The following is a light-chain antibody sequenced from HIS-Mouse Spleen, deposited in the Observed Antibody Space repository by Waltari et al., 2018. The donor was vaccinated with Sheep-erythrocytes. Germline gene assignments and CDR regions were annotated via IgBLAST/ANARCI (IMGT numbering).Light chain of an antibody. J-gene: IGKJ1*01. CDR3: MQALKTPWT. Sequence: DIVMTQSPDSLAVSLGERATINCKSSQSVLYSSNNKNYLAWYQQKPGQPPKLLIYWASTRESGVPDRFSGSGSGTDFTLKISRVEAEDVGVYYCMQALKTPWTFGQGTKVEIK. CDR1: QSVLYSSNNKNY. V-gene: IGKV4-1*01. CDR2: WAS.